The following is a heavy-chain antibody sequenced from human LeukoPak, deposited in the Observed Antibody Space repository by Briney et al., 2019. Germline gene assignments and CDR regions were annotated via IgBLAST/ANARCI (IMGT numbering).Heavy chain of an antibody. CDR2: ISSSSSYI. CDR3: ARDLAYCGGDCPFDY. V-gene: IGHV3-21*01. Sequence: PGGSLRLSCAASGFTFSSYSMNWVRQAPGKGLEWVSSISSSSSYIYYADSVKGRFTISRDNAKNSLYLQMNSLRAEDTAVYYCARDLAYCGGDCPFDYWGQGTLVTVSS. J-gene: IGHJ4*02. D-gene: IGHD2-21*02. CDR1: GFTFSSYS.